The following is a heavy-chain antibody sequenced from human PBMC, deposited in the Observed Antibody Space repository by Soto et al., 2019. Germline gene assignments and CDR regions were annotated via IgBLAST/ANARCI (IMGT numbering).Heavy chain of an antibody. CDR2: ISAYNGNT. V-gene: IGHV1-18*04. CDR3: ARVGGSYSYYYYGMDV. J-gene: IGHJ6*02. Sequence: ASVKVSFKASGYTFTSYGISWLRQAPGQGLEWMGWISAYNGNTNYAQKLQGRVTMTTDTSTSTAYMELRSLRSDDTAVYYCARVGGSYSYYYYGMDVWGQGTTVTVSS. CDR1: GYTFTSYG. D-gene: IGHD1-26*01.